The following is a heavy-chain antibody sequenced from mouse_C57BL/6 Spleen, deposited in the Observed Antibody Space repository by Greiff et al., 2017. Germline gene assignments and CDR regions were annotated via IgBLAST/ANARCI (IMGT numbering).Heavy chain of an antibody. V-gene: IGHV14-1*01. D-gene: IGHD1-1*01. CDR1: GFNIKDYY. CDR2: IGPEDGDT. J-gene: IGHJ3*01. Sequence: VQLQQSGAELVRPGASVKLSCTASGFNIKDYYMHWVKQRPEQGLEWIGRIGPEDGDTEYAPKFQGKATMTADTSSNTAYLQLSSLTSEDTAVYYGTLSVYYGSTPFAYWGQGTLVTGAA. CDR3: TLSVYYGSTPFAY.